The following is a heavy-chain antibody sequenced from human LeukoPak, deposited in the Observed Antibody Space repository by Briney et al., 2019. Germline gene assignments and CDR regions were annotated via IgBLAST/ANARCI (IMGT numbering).Heavy chain of an antibody. CDR3: AKDGSYYDSSGYDY. Sequence: GGSLRLSCAASGFTFDDYAMHWVRQAPGKGLEWVSLLSGDGGSTYYADSVKGRFTISRDNSKNSLYLQMNSLRTEDTALYYCAKDGSYYDSSGYDYWGQGTLVTVSS. V-gene: IGHV3-43*02. CDR1: GFTFDDYA. CDR2: LSGDGGST. J-gene: IGHJ4*02. D-gene: IGHD3-22*01.